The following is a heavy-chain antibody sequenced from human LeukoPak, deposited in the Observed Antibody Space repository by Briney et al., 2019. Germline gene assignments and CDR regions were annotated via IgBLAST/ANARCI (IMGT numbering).Heavy chain of an antibody. CDR1: GYTFTSYG. D-gene: IGHD3-10*01. J-gene: IGHJ4*02. Sequence: ASVKVSCKASGYTFTSYGISWVRQAPGQGLEWMGWISAYNGNTNYAQKFQGRVTMTRDTSISTAYMELSRLRSDDTAVYYCARDRRGTMVRGVISDYWGQGTLVTVSS. CDR2: ISAYNGNT. CDR3: ARDRRGTMVRGVISDY. V-gene: IGHV1-18*01.